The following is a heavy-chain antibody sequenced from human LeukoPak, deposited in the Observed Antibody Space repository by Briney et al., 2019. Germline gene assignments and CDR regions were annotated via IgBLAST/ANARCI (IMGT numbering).Heavy chain of an antibody. Sequence: SETPSLTCAVYGGSFSGYYWSWIRQPPGKGLEWIGEINHSGSTNYNPSLKSRVTISVDTSKNQFSLKLSSVTAADTAVYYCARGRGGSYWGQGTLVTVSS. D-gene: IGHD6-25*01. CDR2: INHSGST. V-gene: IGHV4-34*01. CDR1: GGSFSGYY. J-gene: IGHJ4*02. CDR3: ARGRGGSY.